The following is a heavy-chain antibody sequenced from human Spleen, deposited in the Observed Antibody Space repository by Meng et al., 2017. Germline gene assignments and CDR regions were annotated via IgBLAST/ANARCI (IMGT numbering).Heavy chain of an antibody. CDR3: AKHYGSGTYPLDY. CDR2: ISSSGST. CDR1: GDSISSYF. D-gene: IGHD3-10*01. J-gene: IGHJ4*02. Sequence: SETLSLTCTVSGDSISSYFWSWIRQPPGKGPEWIAYISSSGSTNYNPSPKSRVTISLDTSKNQLSLKLSSVTAADTAVYYCAKHYGSGTYPLDYWGQGTLVTVSS. V-gene: IGHV4-59*01.